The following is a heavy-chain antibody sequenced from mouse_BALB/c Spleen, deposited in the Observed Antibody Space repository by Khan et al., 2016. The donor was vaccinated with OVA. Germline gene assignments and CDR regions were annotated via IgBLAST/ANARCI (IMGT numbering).Heavy chain of an antibody. CDR1: GYSITSEYT. Sequence: VQLKQSGPGLVKPSQSLSLTCTVTGYSITSEYTWNWIRQFPGNKLEWMGFISYSGNTRYNPSLKSRISITRDTSKNQFFLQLNSVTSEDTATYYCARKDYYDYDPFPYWGQETLVTVSA. D-gene: IGHD2-4*01. V-gene: IGHV3-2*02. CDR2: ISYSGNT. CDR3: ARKDYYDYDPFPY. J-gene: IGHJ3*01.